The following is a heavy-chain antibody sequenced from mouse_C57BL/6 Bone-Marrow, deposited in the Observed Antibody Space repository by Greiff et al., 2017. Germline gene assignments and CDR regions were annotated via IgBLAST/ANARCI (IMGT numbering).Heavy chain of an antibody. CDR1: GFTFSDYG. CDR3: ARHGGYGSSYWYFDV. D-gene: IGHD1-1*01. V-gene: IGHV5-15*01. Sequence: EVQLVESGGGLVQPGGSLKLSCAASGFTFSDYGMAWVRQAPRKGPEWVAFISNLAYSIYYADKVTGRFTISRENAKNTLYLEMSSLRSEDTAMYYCARHGGYGSSYWYFDVWGTGTTVTVSS. CDR2: ISNLAYSI. J-gene: IGHJ1*03.